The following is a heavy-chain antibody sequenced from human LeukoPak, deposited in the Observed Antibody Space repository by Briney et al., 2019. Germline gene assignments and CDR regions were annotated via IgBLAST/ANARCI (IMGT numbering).Heavy chain of an antibody. CDR1: GGTFSSYA. V-gene: IGHV1-69*04. CDR3: ARWLSGRDGYNFDWRENAFDI. D-gene: IGHD5-24*01. CDR2: IIPILGIA. J-gene: IGHJ3*02. Sequence: SVKVSCKASGGTFSSYAISWVRQAPGQGLEWMGRIIPILGIANYAQKFQGRVTITADKSTSTAYMELSSLRSEDTAVYYCARWLSGRDGYNFDWRENAFDIWGQGTMVTVSS.